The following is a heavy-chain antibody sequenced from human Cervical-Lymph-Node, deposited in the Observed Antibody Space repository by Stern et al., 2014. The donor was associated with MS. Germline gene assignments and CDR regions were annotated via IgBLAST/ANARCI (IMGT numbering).Heavy chain of an antibody. D-gene: IGHD4-23*01. CDR1: GASFSTNA. J-gene: IGHJ4*02. V-gene: IGHV1-69*01. CDR3: TREHHGGNFAS. CDR2: IVSIFDKA. Sequence: VQLVQSGAEVKKPGSSVKVSCKVSGASFSTNAISWVRQAPGQGLEWMGAIVSIFDKANYAQRFRGRVTITADESTSTAYLDLSSLRSGDTAVYFCTREHHGGNFASWGQGTLVTVSS.